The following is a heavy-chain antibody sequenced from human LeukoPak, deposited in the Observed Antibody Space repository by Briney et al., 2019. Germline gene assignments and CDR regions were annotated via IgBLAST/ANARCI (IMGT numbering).Heavy chain of an antibody. D-gene: IGHD3-22*01. CDR3: ATDAQVGVVIPPPLPPDH. V-gene: IGHV3-30-3*01. Sequence: GGSLRLSCAASGFTFSSYAMHWVRQAPGKGLEWVAVISYDGSNKYYADSVKGRFTISRDNSKNTLYLQMNSLRAEDTAVYYCATDAQVGVVIPPPLPPDHWAQGTVVTVSS. J-gene: IGHJ4*02. CDR1: GFTFSSYA. CDR2: ISYDGSNK.